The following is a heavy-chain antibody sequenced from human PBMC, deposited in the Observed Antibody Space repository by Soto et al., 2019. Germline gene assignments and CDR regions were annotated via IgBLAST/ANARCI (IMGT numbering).Heavy chain of an antibody. CDR3: ARAVTTVTPSPDY. J-gene: IGHJ4*02. V-gene: IGHV4-31*03. D-gene: IGHD4-17*01. CDR1: GGSISSGGYY. CDR2: IYYSAST. Sequence: QVQLQESGPGLVKPSQTLSLTCTVSGGSISSGGYYWSWIRHQPGKGLEWIGYIYYSASTYYNPSLMSRVTISVDTSKNQFAPKLSSVTAAATAVYYCARAVTTVTPSPDYWGQGTLVTVSS.